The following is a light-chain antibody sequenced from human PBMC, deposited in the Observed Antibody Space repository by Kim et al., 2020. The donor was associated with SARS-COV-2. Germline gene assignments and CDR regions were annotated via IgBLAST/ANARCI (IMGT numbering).Light chain of an antibody. CDR1: ALPKQY. Sequence: VSPGQPARITCSGDALPKQYADWYQQKPGQAPVLVIYKDSERPSGIPERFSGSSSGTTVTLTISGVQAEDEADYYCQSADSSGTWVFGGGTKLTVL. CDR3: QSADSSGTWV. CDR2: KDS. V-gene: IGLV3-25*03. J-gene: IGLJ3*02.